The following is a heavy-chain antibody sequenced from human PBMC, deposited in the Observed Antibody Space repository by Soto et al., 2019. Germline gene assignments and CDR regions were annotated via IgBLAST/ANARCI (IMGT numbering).Heavy chain of an antibody. CDR1: GGSFSGYY. D-gene: IGHD5-18*01. V-gene: IGHV4-34*01. CDR2: SNHVGNT. Sequence: QVQLQQWGAGLLKPSETLSLTCAVYGGSFSGYYWSWIRQPPGKGLEWIGESNHVGNTNYNPSLKSRDAMSVDPSKNQFSLRLTSVTAADTAVYYCARVLIAGVTTDWGQGTLVIVSS. J-gene: IGHJ4*02. CDR3: ARVLIAGVTTD.